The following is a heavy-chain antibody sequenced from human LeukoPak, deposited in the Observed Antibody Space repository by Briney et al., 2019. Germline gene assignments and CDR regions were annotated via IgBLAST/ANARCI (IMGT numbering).Heavy chain of an antibody. V-gene: IGHV1-46*01. CDR3: ANSRGPNWNFYYYGMDV. CDR1: GYTFTSYY. D-gene: IGHD1-20*01. Sequence: ASVKVSCKASGYTFTSYYMHWVRQAPGQGLEWMGIINPSGGSTSYAQKFQGRVTMTRDTSTSTVYMELSSLRSEDTAVYYCANSRGPNWNFYYYGMDVWGQGTTVTVSS. J-gene: IGHJ6*02. CDR2: INPSGGST.